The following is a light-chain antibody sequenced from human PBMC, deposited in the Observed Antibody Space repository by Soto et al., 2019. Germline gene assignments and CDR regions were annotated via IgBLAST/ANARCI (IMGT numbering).Light chain of an antibody. CDR3: QQYDSFPPWT. CDR2: GAS. CDR1: QDISNS. Sequence: DIHMTQSPSSLSASVGDRVTITCQASQDISNSLNWYQQIPGKAPKLLIYGASNLEIGVPSRFRGSGSGTDFAFTISSLQPEDIATYYCQQYDSFPPWTFGQGTKVDIK. J-gene: IGKJ1*01. V-gene: IGKV1-33*01.